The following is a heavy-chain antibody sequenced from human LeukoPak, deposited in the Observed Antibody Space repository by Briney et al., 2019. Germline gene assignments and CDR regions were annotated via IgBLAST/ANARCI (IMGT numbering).Heavy chain of an antibody. D-gene: IGHD6-19*01. CDR2: INSDGSST. V-gene: IGHV3-74*01. CDR3: AREGYSSGWYAY. CDR1: GFTLSSYW. J-gene: IGHJ4*02. Sequence: GGSLRLSCAASGFTLSSYWMDWVLQAPGKGLVWVSRINSDGSSTSYADSVKGRFTISRDNAKNTLYLQMNSLRAEDTAVYYCAREGYSSGWYAYWGQGTLVTVSS.